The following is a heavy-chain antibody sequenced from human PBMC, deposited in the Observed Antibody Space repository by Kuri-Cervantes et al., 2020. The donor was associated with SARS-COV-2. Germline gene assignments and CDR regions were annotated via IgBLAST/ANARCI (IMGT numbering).Heavy chain of an antibody. D-gene: IGHD2-8*02. CDR3: ARDTGGTMIYYYYYYGMDV. CDR1: GFTFSSYA. CDR2: IYSGGSST. V-gene: IGHV3-23*03. Sequence: GGSLRLSCAASGFTFSSYAMSWVRQAPGKGLEWVSVIYSGGSSTYYADSVKGRFIISRDNSKNTLYLQMNSLRAEDTAVYYCARDTGGTMIYYYYYYGMDVWGQGTTVTVSS. J-gene: IGHJ6*02.